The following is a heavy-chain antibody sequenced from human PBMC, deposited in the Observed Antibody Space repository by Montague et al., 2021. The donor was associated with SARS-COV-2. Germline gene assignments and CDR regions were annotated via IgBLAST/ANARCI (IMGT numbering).Heavy chain of an antibody. D-gene: IGHD6-19*01. CDR2: ISYSGST. Sequence: SETLFLTCTVSGGSITSSNYYWGWIRQPPGKGLEWFGSISYSGSTYYNPSLKGRVTISVDTSKHQFSLRLSSVTAADTAVYYCARVGGSGWYAPGYFDYWGQGTLVTVSS. CDR3: ARVGGSGWYAPGYFDY. V-gene: IGHV4-39*01. J-gene: IGHJ4*02. CDR1: GGSITSSNYY.